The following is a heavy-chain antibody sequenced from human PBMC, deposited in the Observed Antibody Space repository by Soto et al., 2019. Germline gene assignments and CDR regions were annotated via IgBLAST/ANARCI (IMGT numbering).Heavy chain of an antibody. Sequence: SETLSLTCTASGGSISSNMYYWGWIRQSPGKGLEWIGSIGYTGTSYYNPSLQSRVTMSVDTSENQISLRLSSMTAADTAVYYCASHVHNQGYEYYFDSWSQGTLVTVSS. V-gene: IGHV4-39*01. CDR2: IGYTGTS. CDR3: ASHVHNQGYEYYFDS. J-gene: IGHJ4*02. D-gene: IGHD3-3*01. CDR1: GGSISSNMYY.